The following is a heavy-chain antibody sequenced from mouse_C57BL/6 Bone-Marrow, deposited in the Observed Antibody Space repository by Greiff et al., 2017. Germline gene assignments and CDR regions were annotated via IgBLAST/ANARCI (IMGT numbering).Heavy chain of an antibody. CDR1: GYTFTSYW. D-gene: IGHD2-12*01. Sequence: VQLQQSGAELAKPGASVKLSCKASGYTFTSYWMHWVNQRPGQGLEWIGYINPSSGDTKYHQKCKDKAPLTADKAYSTADMQMRSLTYEDSAGYDGARSPLLRPWYCDVWGTGTTVTVSS. CDR3: ARSPLLRPWYCDV. CDR2: INPSSGDT. V-gene: IGHV1-7*01. J-gene: IGHJ1*03.